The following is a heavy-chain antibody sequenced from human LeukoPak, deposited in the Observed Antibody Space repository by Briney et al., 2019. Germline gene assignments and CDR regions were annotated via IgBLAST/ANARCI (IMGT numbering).Heavy chain of an antibody. V-gene: IGHV3-23*01. Sequence: PGGSLRLSCEASGFTFRNFGMTWVRQSPGKGLAWVSAITGTGRSTYYTDSVRGRFTISRDNSKNTLYLHLNSLRVEDTAVYYCAKTAANVLVTGFDNWGQRTLVTVSS. CDR3: AKTAANVLVTGFDN. CDR2: ITGTGRST. J-gene: IGHJ4*02. CDR1: GFTFRNFG. D-gene: IGHD2-21*02.